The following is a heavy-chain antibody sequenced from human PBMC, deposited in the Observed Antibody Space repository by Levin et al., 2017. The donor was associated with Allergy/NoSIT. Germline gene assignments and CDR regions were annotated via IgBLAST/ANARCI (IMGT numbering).Heavy chain of an antibody. CDR1: GFTFNNYA. CDR3: AKDLGYDFWSRSDHGMDV. Sequence: GGSLRLSCAASGFTFNNYALSWVRQAPGEGLEWVSGISGSGANSYYADSVRGRFSISRDNSKNTLFLHMYSLRVEDTALYYCAKDLGYDFWSRSDHGMDVWGQGTTVTVSS. J-gene: IGHJ6*02. V-gene: IGHV3-23*01. D-gene: IGHD3-3*01. CDR2: ISGSGANS.